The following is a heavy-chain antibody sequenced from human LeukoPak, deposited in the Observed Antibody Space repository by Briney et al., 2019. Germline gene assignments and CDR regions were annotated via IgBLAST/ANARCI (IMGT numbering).Heavy chain of an antibody. V-gene: IGHV3-7*01. CDR1: GFTFSSYW. Sequence: GGSLRLSCAASGFTFSSYWMSWVRQAPGKGLEWVANIKQDGSEKYYVDSVKGRFTISRDNAKNSLYLQMNSLRAEDTAVYYCAREGRITIFGVVLYYFDYWGQGTLVTVSS. CDR2: IKQDGSEK. D-gene: IGHD3-3*01. J-gene: IGHJ4*02. CDR3: AREGRITIFGVVLYYFDY.